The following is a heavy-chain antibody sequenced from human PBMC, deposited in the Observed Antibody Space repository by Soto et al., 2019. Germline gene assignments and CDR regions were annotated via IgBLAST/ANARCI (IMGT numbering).Heavy chain of an antibody. CDR3: AKVPVWMAVAGSTFDN. D-gene: IGHD6-19*01. Sequence: EVQLLESGGGWVQPGGSLRLSCAASGFTFRTSAMSWVRQAPGKWLEWFSAINFSGPSTYYADSVKSRFTISRDNSKKTLYLQMNRLRAEDTAVYYGAKVPVWMAVAGSTFDNWGQGTLVTVSS. V-gene: IGHV3-23*01. CDR2: INFSGPST. J-gene: IGHJ4*02. CDR1: GFTFRTSA.